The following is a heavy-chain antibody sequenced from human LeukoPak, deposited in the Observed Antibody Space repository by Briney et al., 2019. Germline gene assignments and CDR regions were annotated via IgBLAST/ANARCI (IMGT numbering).Heavy chain of an antibody. Sequence: GGSLRLSCTASGFTFRTYAMNWVRQAPGKGLEWLSGVSGSGNGTYYADSVKGRFIVSRDNSKNMVYLQMNSLTVEDTATYYCAKRTMSAFDSWGQGTLLIVSS. J-gene: IGHJ4*02. CDR1: GFTFRTYA. CDR3: AKRTMSAFDS. CDR2: VSGSGNGT. V-gene: IGHV3-23*01.